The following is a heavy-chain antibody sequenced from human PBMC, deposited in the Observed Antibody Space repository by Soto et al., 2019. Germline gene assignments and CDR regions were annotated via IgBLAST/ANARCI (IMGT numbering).Heavy chain of an antibody. Sequence: ASVKVSCKASGYTFTSYGISWVRQAPGQGLEWMGWISAYNGNTNYAQKLQGRVTMTTDTFTSTAYMELRSLRSDDTAVYYCARDLGVTAPSGYFDYWGQGTLVTGS. CDR1: GYTFTSYG. V-gene: IGHV1-18*04. CDR3: ARDLGVTAPSGYFDY. D-gene: IGHD2-21*02. CDR2: ISAYNGNT. J-gene: IGHJ4*02.